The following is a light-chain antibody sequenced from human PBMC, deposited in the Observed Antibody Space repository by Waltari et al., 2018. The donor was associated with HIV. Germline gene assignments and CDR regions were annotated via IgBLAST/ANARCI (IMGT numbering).Light chain of an antibody. CDR2: AAS. J-gene: IGKJ2*01. Sequence: DIQMTQSPSSLSASVGDSVTITCRASQSISGYLNWYQQKPGKAPKILIYAASNLQSGVPSRFIGSASGTDFTLTISSLQPEDFASYYCQQSYRTPYTFGQGTKLEIK. CDR1: QSISGY. CDR3: QQSYRTPYT. V-gene: IGKV1-39*01.